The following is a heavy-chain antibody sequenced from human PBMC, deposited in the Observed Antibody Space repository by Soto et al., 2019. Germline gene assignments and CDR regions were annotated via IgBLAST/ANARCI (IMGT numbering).Heavy chain of an antibody. CDR3: AKGGGFKWFGELSGSYYFDY. Sequence: GGSLRLSCVVSGFTFSSYAMSWVRQAPGKGLEWVSSISHSVGSTYYADSVKGRFTISRDNSKNTLYLQMNSLRAEDTAVYYCAKGGGFKWFGELSGSYYFDYWGQGTLVTVSS. D-gene: IGHD3-10*01. CDR2: ISHSVGST. CDR1: GFTFSSYA. J-gene: IGHJ4*02. V-gene: IGHV3-23*01.